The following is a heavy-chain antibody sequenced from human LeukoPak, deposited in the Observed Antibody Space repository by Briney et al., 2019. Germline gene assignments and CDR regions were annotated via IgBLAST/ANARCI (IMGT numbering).Heavy chain of an antibody. V-gene: IGHV4-34*01. J-gene: IGHJ6*02. Sequence: PSETLSLTCAVYGGSFSGYYWSWIRQPPGKGLEWIGEINHSGSTNYNPSLKSRVTISVDTSKNQFSVKLSSVTAADTAVYYCARGRYGDSRYYYGMDVWGQGTTVTVS. D-gene: IGHD4-17*01. CDR2: INHSGST. CDR1: GGSFSGYY. CDR3: ARGRYGDSRYYYGMDV.